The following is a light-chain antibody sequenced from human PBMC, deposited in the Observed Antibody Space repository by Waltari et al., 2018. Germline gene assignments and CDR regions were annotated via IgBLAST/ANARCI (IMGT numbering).Light chain of an antibody. CDR2: DVN. V-gene: IGLV2-8*01. CDR1: SSDIGGYNF. Sequence: QSALTQPPSASGSPGQSVTISCSGTSSDIGGYNFVPWYQQLPDKAPKLIIYDVNRRPSGVPDRLSGSKSGNTAYLTASRLQAEDEADYFCSSYAASNNLLLFGGGTRLTVL. J-gene: IGLJ2*01. CDR3: SSYAASNNLLL.